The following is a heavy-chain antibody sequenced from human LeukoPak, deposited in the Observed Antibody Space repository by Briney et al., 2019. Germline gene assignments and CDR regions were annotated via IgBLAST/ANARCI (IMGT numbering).Heavy chain of an antibody. CDR2: IKTDGSRT. V-gene: IGHV3-74*01. Sequence: GESLRLSCAASGFTFSSYWMHWVRHAPGKGLVWVSRIKTDGSRTHYADFAQGRFTISRDNAKNTLYLQMNSLRAEDTAVYYCARDGYEFRAFDIWGQGTMVTVSP. CDR1: GFTFSSYW. D-gene: IGHD5-12*01. CDR3: ARDGYEFRAFDI. J-gene: IGHJ3*02.